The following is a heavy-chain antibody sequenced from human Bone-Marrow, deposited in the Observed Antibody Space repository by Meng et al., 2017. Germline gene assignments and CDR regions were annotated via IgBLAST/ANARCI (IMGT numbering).Heavy chain of an antibody. CDR3: ARTTMVRGVHYFDY. D-gene: IGHD3-10*01. CDR1: GYNFPDYY. J-gene: IGHJ4*02. Sequence: ASVKVSCKPSGYNFPDYYIHWVRRAPGQGLEWMGRINPKSGDTHYAQKFQARVTMTGDTSISTAYMELSGLRSDDTAMYYCARTTMVRGVHYFDYWGQGTLVTVSS. V-gene: IGHV1-2*06. CDR2: INPKSGDT.